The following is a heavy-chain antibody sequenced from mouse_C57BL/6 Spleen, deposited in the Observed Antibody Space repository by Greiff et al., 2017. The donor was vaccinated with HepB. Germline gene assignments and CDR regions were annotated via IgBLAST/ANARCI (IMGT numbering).Heavy chain of an antibody. CDR2: ISNGVGST. CDR1: GFTFSDYY. J-gene: IGHJ4*01. Sequence: EVKLVESGGGLVQPGGSLKLSCAASGFTFSDYYMYWVRQTPEKRLEWVAYISNGVGSTYYPDTVKGRFTISRDNAKNTLYLQMSRLKSEDTAMYYCARGRPLYDYDGDYYAMDYWGQGTSVTVSS. D-gene: IGHD2-4*01. V-gene: IGHV5-12*01. CDR3: ARGRPLYDYDGDYYAMDY.